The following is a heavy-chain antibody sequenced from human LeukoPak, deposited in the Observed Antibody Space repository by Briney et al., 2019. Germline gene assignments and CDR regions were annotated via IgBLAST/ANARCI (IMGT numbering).Heavy chain of an antibody. CDR3: ARTHGAYYYYMDV. V-gene: IGHV1-2*02. CDR1: GYTFTGYY. CDR2: INPNSGGT. J-gene: IGHJ6*03. Sequence: ASVKVSCKASGYTFTGYYMHWVRQAPGQGLEWMGWINPNSGGTNYAQKFQGRVTMTRDTSISTAYMELSRLRSDDTAVYYCARTHGAYYYYMDVWGKGTTVTISS.